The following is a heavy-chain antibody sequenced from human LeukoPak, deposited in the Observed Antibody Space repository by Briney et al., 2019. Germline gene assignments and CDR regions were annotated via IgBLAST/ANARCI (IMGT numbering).Heavy chain of an antibody. D-gene: IGHD3-3*01. CDR2: IYDSGST. J-gene: IGHJ6*03. CDR1: GGSISSYY. V-gene: IGHV4-59*01. CDR3: ARGGSYYDFWSGYYDYYYYMDV. Sequence: SETLSLTCSVSGGSISSYYWSWIRQPPGKGLEWIGYIYDSGSTRYNPSLQSRGTISIDTSKNQFSLRLTSVTAADTAVYYCARGGSYYDFWSGYYDYYYYMDVWGKGTTVTVSS.